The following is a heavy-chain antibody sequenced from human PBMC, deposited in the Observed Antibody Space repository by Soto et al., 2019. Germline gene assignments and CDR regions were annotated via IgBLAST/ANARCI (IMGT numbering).Heavy chain of an antibody. J-gene: IGHJ4*02. CDR1: GFTFSGHT. V-gene: IGHV3-21*01. CDR3: AICRGFDGSGYAFFDS. D-gene: IGHD3-10*01. CDR2: VSSSSSYI. Sequence: EVQLVESGGGLVKPGGSLRLSCAASGFTFSGHTINWVRQAPGKGLEWVSSVSSSSSYIYYAASVKGRFTVSRDNAEKSLNPQMISLRAEDTAIYYCAICRGFDGSGYAFFDSWGQGTLVTVSS.